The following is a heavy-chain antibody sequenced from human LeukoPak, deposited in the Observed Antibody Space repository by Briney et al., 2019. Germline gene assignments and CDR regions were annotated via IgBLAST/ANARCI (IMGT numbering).Heavy chain of an antibody. CDR2: TYYRSKWYN. CDR3: ARGYCSSTSCYVDAFDI. V-gene: IGHV6-1*01. J-gene: IGHJ3*02. Sequence: SQTLSLTCAISGDSVSSNSAAWNWIRQSPSRGLEWLGRTYYRSKWYNDYAVSVKSRITINPDTSKNQFSLQLNSVTPEDTAVYYCARGYCSSTSCYVDAFDIWGQGTMVTVSS. D-gene: IGHD2-2*01. CDR1: GDSVSSNSAA.